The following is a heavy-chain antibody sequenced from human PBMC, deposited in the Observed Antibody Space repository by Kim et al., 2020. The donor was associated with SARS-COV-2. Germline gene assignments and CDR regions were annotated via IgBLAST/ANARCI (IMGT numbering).Heavy chain of an antibody. J-gene: IGHJ5*02. V-gene: IGHV4-38-2*02. CDR1: GYSISSGYY. D-gene: IGHD3-10*01. Sequence: SETLSLTCTVSGYSISSGYYWGWIRQPPGKGLEWIGSIYHSGSTYYNPSLKSRVTISVDTSKNQFSLKLSSVTAADTAVYYCARDPSYGSGSGKPWGQGTLVTVSS. CDR2: IYHSGST. CDR3: ARDPSYGSGSGKP.